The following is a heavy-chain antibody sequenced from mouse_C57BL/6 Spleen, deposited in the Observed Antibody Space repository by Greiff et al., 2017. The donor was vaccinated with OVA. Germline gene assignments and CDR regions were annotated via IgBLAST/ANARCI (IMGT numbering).Heavy chain of an antibody. J-gene: IGHJ3*01. CDR1: GYTFTDYE. Sequence: QVQLQQSGAELVRPGASVTLSCKASGYTFTDYEMHWVKQTPVHGLEWIGAIDPETGGTAYNQKFKGKAILTADKSSSTAYMELRSLTSEDSAVYYCTRTTAQTWFACWGKGTLVTVSA. CDR2: IDPETGGT. D-gene: IGHD3-2*01. CDR3: TRTTAQTWFAC. V-gene: IGHV1-15*01.